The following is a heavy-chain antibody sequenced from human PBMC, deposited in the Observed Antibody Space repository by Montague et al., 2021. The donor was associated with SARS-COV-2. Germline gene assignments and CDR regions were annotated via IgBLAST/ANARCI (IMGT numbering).Heavy chain of an antibody. J-gene: IGHJ4*02. CDR3: AKQARITMIVGVYPDGIDY. CDR2: IYSGGSST. Sequence: SLRLSCAASGFIFSSYAMSWVRQAPGKGLEWVSVIYSGGSSTYYADSVKGRFTISRDNSKNTLYLQMNSLRAEDTAVYYCAKQARITMIVGVYPDGIDYWGQGTLVTVSS. V-gene: IGHV3-23*03. CDR1: GFIFSSYA. D-gene: IGHD3-22*01.